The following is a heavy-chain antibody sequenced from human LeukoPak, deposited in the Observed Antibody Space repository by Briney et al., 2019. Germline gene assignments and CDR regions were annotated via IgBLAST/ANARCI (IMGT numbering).Heavy chain of an antibody. CDR2: IYYSGST. Sequence: SETLSLTCTVSGGSISRSSYFWSWIRQPPGKGLEWIGSIYYSGSTYYNPSLKSRVTISVDTSKNQFSLKLSSVTAADTAVYYCARANGYWVYYSDYWGQGTLVTVSS. D-gene: IGHD3-22*01. CDR3: ARANGYWVYYSDY. CDR1: GGSISRSSYF. V-gene: IGHV4-39*07. J-gene: IGHJ4*02.